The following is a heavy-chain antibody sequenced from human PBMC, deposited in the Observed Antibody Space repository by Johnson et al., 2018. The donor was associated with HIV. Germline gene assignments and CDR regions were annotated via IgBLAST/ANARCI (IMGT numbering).Heavy chain of an antibody. CDR3: AREGAWEVRPGAFDI. V-gene: IGHV3-66*01. Sequence: VQLVESGGGVVQPERSLRLSCAASGFSFSDYYMSWVRQAPGKGLEWVSLIYSGGNTYYADSVKGRFTLSRDNSKNTLYLQMNSLRAEDTAVYHCAREGAWEVRPGAFDIWGQGTTVTVSS. CDR1: GFSFSDYY. D-gene: IGHD1-26*01. CDR2: IYSGGNT. J-gene: IGHJ3*02.